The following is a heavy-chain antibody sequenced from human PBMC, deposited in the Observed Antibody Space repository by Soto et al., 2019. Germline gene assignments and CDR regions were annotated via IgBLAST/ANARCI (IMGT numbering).Heavy chain of an antibody. CDR2: ISGSGGST. V-gene: IGHV3-23*01. CDR3: AKEQYQMLYSPFYY. J-gene: IGHJ4*02. D-gene: IGHD2-2*02. CDR1: GFSFSSYA. Sequence: EVQLLESGGGLVQPGGSLRLSCAASGFSFSSYAMSWVRQAPGKGLEWVSAISGSGGSTYYADSVKGRFTISRDNSKNTVYLQMNRLRAEDTAVYYCAKEQYQMLYSPFYYWGQGTLVTVSS.